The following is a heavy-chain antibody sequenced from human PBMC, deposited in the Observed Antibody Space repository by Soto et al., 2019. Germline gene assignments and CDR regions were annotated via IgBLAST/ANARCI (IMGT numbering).Heavy chain of an antibody. CDR1: GGSISSGNYY. J-gene: IGHJ4*02. Sequence: QVQLQESGPGLVKPSETLSLTCTVSGGSISSGNYYWSWIRQHPGKGLEWIGYTYYSGTTYYNPSLKSRVTILEDTSKNQLSLKLGSVTAADTAVYYCARDKDGSGNYWGQGSLVTVSS. CDR3: ARDKDGSGNY. CDR2: TYYSGTT. V-gene: IGHV4-31*03. D-gene: IGHD3-10*01.